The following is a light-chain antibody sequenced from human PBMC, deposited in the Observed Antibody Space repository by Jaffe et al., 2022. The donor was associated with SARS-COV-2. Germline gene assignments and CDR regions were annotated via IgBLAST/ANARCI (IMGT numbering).Light chain of an antibody. V-gene: IGKV1-33*01. J-gene: IGKJ3*01. CDR1: QDISNY. Sequence: DIQMTQSPSSLSASVGDRVTITCQASQDISNYLNWYQQKPGKAPKLLIYDASNLETGVPSRFSGSGSGTDFTFTISSLQPEDIATYYCQQYDNLWGFTFGPGTKVDIK. CDR3: QQYDNLWGFT. CDR2: DAS.